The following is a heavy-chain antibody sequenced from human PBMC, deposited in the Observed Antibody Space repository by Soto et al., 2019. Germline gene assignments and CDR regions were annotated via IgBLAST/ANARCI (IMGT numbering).Heavy chain of an antibody. CDR3: ARASSKKDYYFDY. Sequence: SETLSLTCTVSGGSISSYYWSWIRQPPGKGLEWIGYIYYSGSTNYNPSLKSRVTISVDTSKNQFSLKLSSVTAADTAVYYCARASSKKDYYFDYWGQGTLVTVS. V-gene: IGHV4-59*01. J-gene: IGHJ4*02. CDR1: GGSISSYY. CDR2: IYYSGST.